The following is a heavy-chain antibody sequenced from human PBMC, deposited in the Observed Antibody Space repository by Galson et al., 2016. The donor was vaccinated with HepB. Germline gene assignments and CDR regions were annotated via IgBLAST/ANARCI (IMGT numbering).Heavy chain of an antibody. D-gene: IGHD6-25*01. CDR2: VYYSGST. CDR3: ARGIGRLRYVLGD. V-gene: IGHV4-59*12. Sequence: SETLSLTCTVSGGSISSYYWSWIRQPPGKGLEWIGYVYYSGSTDYNPSLKSRVSISVDASKNQFSLQLNSVNPEDTAVYFWARGIGRLRYVLGDWGQGTLVTVSS. J-gene: IGHJ4*02. CDR1: GGSISSYY.